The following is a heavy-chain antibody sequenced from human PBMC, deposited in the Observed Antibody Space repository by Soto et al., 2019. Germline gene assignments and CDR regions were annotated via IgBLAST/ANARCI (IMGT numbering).Heavy chain of an antibody. J-gene: IGHJ4*02. D-gene: IGHD6-6*01. CDR3: ARGRGLAARPQHLDY. Sequence: QVQLVESGGGVVQPGRSLRLSCEASGFMFTGYAMHWVRQAPGKWLEWVAVMSYDGSDKFYRASVKGRFTISRDISKNTLFLEMTSLRPEDTALYFCARGRGLAARPQHLDYWGQGTLVTVSS. CDR1: GFMFTGYA. CDR2: MSYDGSDK. V-gene: IGHV3-30-3*01.